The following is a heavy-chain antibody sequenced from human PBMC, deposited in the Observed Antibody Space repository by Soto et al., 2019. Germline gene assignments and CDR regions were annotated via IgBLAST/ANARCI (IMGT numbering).Heavy chain of an antibody. CDR2: ISSSSSYI. J-gene: IGHJ3*02. Sequence: PGGSLRLSCAASGFTFSSYSMNWVRQAPGKGLEWVSSISSSSSYIYYADSVKGRFTISRDNAKNSLYLQMNSLRAEDTAVYYCAREIATVIPRADAFDIWGQGTMVTVSS. CDR3: AREIATVIPRADAFDI. D-gene: IGHD4-17*01. CDR1: GFTFSSYS. V-gene: IGHV3-21*01.